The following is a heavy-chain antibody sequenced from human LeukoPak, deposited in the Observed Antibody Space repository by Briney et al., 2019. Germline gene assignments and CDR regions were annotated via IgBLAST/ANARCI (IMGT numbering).Heavy chain of an antibody. CDR1: GGSISSSNYY. Sequence: SETLSLTCTVSGGSISSSNYYWGWIRQPPGKGLEWIGTISYSGSTYYNPSLKSRVTISADTSKSQFSLKVRSVTAADTAVYYCASRTYSSSSFYSYYMDVWGKGTTVTASS. CDR2: ISYSGST. CDR3: ASRTYSSSSFYSYYMDV. D-gene: IGHD6-6*01. J-gene: IGHJ6*03. V-gene: IGHV4-39*07.